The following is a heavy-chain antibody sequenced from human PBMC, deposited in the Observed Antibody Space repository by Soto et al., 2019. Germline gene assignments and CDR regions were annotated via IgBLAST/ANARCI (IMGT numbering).Heavy chain of an antibody. J-gene: IGHJ5*02. CDR2: IGADNGDT. V-gene: IGHV1-18*01. D-gene: IGHD3-9*01. CDR3: ARDLKGAEGFDP. CDR1: GYTFSTYG. Sequence: QVQLVQSGAEVKKPGASVKVSCKASGYTFSTYGFSWVRQAPGQGLEWMGWIGADNGDTNYAQNFQGRVTMTTATSTTTSYMELRSLTSDDTAVYFCARDLKGAEGFDPWGQGTLVTVSS.